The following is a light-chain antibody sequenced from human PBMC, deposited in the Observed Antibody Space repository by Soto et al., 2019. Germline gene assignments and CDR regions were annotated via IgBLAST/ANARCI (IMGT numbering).Light chain of an antibody. CDR2: GAS. CDR3: QQYGSSPRVT. J-gene: IGKJ2*01. Sequence: EIVLTQSPGTLSLSPGERATLSCRASQSVSSSYLAWYQQKPGQAPRLLIYGASSRATGIPDRFSGSGSGTDFTLTISRLEPEDFAVYYCQQYGSSPRVTCGQATKLEIK. V-gene: IGKV3-20*01. CDR1: QSVSSSY.